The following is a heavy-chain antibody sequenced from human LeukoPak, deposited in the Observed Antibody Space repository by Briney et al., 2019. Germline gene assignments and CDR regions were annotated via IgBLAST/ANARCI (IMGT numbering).Heavy chain of an antibody. V-gene: IGHV3-48*03. CDR2: ISQSGSTT. D-gene: IGHD5-24*01. Sequence: PGGSLRLSCVASGFTFNNYEMNWVRQAPGKGLEWVSYISQSGSTTRYADSVKGRFTIARDNAKNSVYLEMNSLRADDTAVYYCARLWLQFDAFDIWGQGTMVTVSS. CDR1: GFTFNNYE. J-gene: IGHJ3*02. CDR3: ARLWLQFDAFDI.